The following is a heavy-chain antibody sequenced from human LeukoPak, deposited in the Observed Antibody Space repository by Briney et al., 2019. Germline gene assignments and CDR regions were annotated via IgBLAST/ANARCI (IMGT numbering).Heavy chain of an antibody. CDR1: GFTFSSYW. CDR3: ARDAPFSVARSYYYGMDV. CDR2: IKQDGSEK. Sequence: PGGSLRLSCAASGFTFSSYWMSWVRQAPGKGPEWVANIKQDGSEKYYVDSVKGRFTISRDNAKNSLYLQMNSLRAEDTAVYYCARDAPFSVARSYYYGMDVWGQGTTVTVSS. J-gene: IGHJ6*02. D-gene: IGHD5/OR15-5a*01. V-gene: IGHV3-7*01.